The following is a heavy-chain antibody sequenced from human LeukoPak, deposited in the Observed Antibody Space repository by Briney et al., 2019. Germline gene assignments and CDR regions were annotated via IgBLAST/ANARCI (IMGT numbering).Heavy chain of an antibody. CDR2: IKSKTDGGTT. V-gene: IGHV3-15*01. CDR1: GFTFSNAW. D-gene: IGHD3-10*01. J-gene: IGHJ4*02. CDR3: AKDTLWFGELFPLLD. Sequence: GGSLRLSCAASGFTFSNAWMSWVRQAPGKGLEWVGRIKSKTDGGTTDYAAPVKGGFTISRDNSKNTLYLQMNSLRAEDTAVYYCAKDTLWFGELFPLLDWGQGTLVTVSS.